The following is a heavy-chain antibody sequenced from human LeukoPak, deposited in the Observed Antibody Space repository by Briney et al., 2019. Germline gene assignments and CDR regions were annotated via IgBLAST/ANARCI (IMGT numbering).Heavy chain of an antibody. CDR1: GGTFSSYA. D-gene: IGHD3-22*01. CDR3: ARDRFGYYDSSGTGYSY. Sequence: GASVKVSCKASGGTFSSYAISWVRQAPGQGLEWMGGIIPIFGTANYAQKFQGRVTITADESTSTAYVELSNLRSEDTAVYYCARDRFGYYDSSGTGYSYWGQGTLVTVFS. J-gene: IGHJ4*02. V-gene: IGHV1-69*13. CDR2: IIPIFGTA.